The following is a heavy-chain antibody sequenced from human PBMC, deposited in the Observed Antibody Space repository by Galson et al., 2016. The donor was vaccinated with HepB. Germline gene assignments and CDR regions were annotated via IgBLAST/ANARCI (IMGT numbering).Heavy chain of an antibody. Sequence: SLRLSCAASGFTFSTYAMSWVRQAPGKGLEWVSAIRSSGGGTYYADSVRGRFTISRDNSKNTLYLQMSSLRAEDTAVYYCAKLGSTVIVPSGDAFDLWGQGTVVTVSS. CDR3: AKLGSTVIVPSGDAFDL. D-gene: IGHD2/OR15-2a*01. CDR2: IRSSGGGT. CDR1: GFTFSTYA. V-gene: IGHV3-23*01. J-gene: IGHJ3*01.